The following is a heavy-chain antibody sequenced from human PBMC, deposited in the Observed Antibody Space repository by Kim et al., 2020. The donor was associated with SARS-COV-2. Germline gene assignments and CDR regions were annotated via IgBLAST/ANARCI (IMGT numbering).Heavy chain of an antibody. CDR3: SRAQGGAFDY. D-gene: IGHD1-26*01. V-gene: IGHV4-4*02. Sequence: SETLSLTCAVSGGSIISSNWWSWVRQPPGKGLEWIGEIYHSGTTNYNPSLKSRVTVSVDKSKNQFSLRLSSVTAADTAVHYCSRAQGGAFDYWGQGTLVT. CDR1: GGSIISSNW. CDR2: IYHSGTT. J-gene: IGHJ4*02.